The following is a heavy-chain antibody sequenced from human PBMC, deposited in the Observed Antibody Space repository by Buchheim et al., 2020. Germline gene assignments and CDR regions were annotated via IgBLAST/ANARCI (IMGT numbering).Heavy chain of an antibody. CDR2: IKQDGSEK. V-gene: IGHV3-7*01. Sequence: EVQLVESGGGLVQPGGSLRLSCAASGFTFSSYWMSWVRQAPGKGLEWVANIKQDGSEKYYVDSVKGRFTISRDNAKNSLYLQMNSLRAENTAVYYCARDRRRYSNDKQMDVWGQGTT. CDR1: GFTFSSYW. J-gene: IGHJ6*02. CDR3: ARDRRRYSNDKQMDV. D-gene: IGHD4-11*01.